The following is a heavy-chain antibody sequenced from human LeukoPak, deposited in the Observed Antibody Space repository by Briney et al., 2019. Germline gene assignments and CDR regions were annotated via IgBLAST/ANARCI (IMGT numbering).Heavy chain of an antibody. J-gene: IGHJ3*02. V-gene: IGHV3-48*01. D-gene: IGHD3/OR15-3a*01. Sequence: GGSLRLSCTASGFTFTQHSMNWVRQAPGKGLEWVSYLISSGTTMYYAHSVKGRLTMSRDRATNSLSLQMTSLRAEDTAVYYCARIKRERTGPPDAFDIWGQGTMVTVSS. CDR1: GFTFTQHS. CDR3: ARIKRERTGPPDAFDI. CDR2: LISSGTTM.